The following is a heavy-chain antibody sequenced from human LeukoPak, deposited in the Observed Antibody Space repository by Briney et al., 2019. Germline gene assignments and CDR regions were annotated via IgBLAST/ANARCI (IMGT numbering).Heavy chain of an antibody. V-gene: IGHV3-23*01. D-gene: IGHD3-10*01. Sequence: GSLRLCWASSGITISSSVMIWVRQAPGKGLEWVSGISGSGGSTYYADSVKGRFTISRDNSKNTLYLQMNSLRAEATAVYYCAMPYSPRSYFHAGMGYWGQGTLVTVSS. CDR3: AMPYSPRSYFHAGMGY. J-gene: IGHJ4*02. CDR1: GITISSSV. CDR2: ISGSGGST.